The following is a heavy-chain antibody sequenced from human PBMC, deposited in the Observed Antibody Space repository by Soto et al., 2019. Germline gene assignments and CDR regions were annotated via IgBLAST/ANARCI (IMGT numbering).Heavy chain of an antibody. CDR1: GGSIRGDY. Sequence: SETLSLTCTVSGGSIRGDYWSWIRQPPGKGLEWIGYMYNTGSTVYNPSFKSRVTISVDTSKNQFSLKLNSVTAADTAVYYCARDLWGYCGTDCYPLDVWGQGTTVT. J-gene: IGHJ6*02. D-gene: IGHD2-21*02. CDR3: ARDLWGYCGTDCYPLDV. CDR2: MYNTGST. V-gene: IGHV4-59*01.